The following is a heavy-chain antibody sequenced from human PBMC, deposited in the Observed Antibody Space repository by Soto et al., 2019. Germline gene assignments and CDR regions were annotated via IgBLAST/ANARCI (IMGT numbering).Heavy chain of an antibody. D-gene: IGHD3-10*01. Sequence: QVQLVESGGGVVQPGRSLRLSCAASGFTFSSYGMHWVRQAPGKGLEWVAVIWYDGSNKYYADSVKGRFTISRDNSKNTLYLQMNSLRAEDTAVYYCARDHNKLLWFGELPRGFDYWGQGTLVTVSS. J-gene: IGHJ4*02. CDR2: IWYDGSNK. V-gene: IGHV3-33*01. CDR1: GFTFSSYG. CDR3: ARDHNKLLWFGELPRGFDY.